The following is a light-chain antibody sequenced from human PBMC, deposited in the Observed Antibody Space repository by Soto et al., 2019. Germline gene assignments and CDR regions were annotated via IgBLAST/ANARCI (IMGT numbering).Light chain of an antibody. CDR2: GAS. Sequence: EIVMTQSPDTLSVSPGERATPSCTVSQSISNNLAWYQQKPGQAPRLLIYGASTRATGVPARFSGSGSGTEFTLTIASLQSEDFAVYYCQQYNKWPLTFGGGTKVDI. J-gene: IGKJ4*01. V-gene: IGKV3-15*01. CDR1: QSISNN. CDR3: QQYNKWPLT.